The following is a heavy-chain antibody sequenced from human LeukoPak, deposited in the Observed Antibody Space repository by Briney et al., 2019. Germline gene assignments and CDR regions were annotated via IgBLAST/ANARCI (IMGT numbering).Heavy chain of an antibody. CDR1: AFSLNAYN. CDR3: VRDRGTYRPIDY. D-gene: IGHD1-26*01. CDR2: ISYTGTYI. Sequence: PGGSLRLPCAASAFSLNAYNMNWVRQAPGKGLEWVSSISYTGTYIYYADSVKGRFTISRGNAQNSLYLQMNSLRAEDTAIYYCVRDRGTYRPIDYWGQGTLVTVSS. V-gene: IGHV3-21*04. J-gene: IGHJ4*02.